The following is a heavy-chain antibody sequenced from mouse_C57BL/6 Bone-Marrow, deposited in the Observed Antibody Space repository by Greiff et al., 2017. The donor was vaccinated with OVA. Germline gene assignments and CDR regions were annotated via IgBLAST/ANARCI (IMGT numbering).Heavy chain of an antibody. Sequence: EVKLVESGEGLVKPGGSLKLSCAASGFTFSSYAMSWVRQTPEKRLEWVAYISSGGDYIYYADTVKGRFTISRDNARNTLYLQMSSLKSEDTAMYYCTRRGIYYDYDGFAYWGQGTLVTVSA. CDR3: TRRGIYYDYDGFAY. CDR1: GFTFSSYA. D-gene: IGHD2-4*01. J-gene: IGHJ3*01. CDR2: ISSGGDYI. V-gene: IGHV5S21*01.